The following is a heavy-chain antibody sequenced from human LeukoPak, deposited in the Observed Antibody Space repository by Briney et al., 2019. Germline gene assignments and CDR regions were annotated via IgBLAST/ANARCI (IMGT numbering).Heavy chain of an antibody. CDR2: IYSGGST. D-gene: IGHD5-18*01. J-gene: IGHJ4*02. CDR3: ARGDVQLWLIDY. Sequence: GGSLRLSCAASGFTVSSNYMSWVRQAPGKGLEWVSVIYSGGSTYYADSVKGRFTISRDNSKNTLYLQMNSLRAEDTAVYYCARGDVQLWLIDYWGQGTLVTVSS. CDR1: GFTVSSNY. V-gene: IGHV3-66*01.